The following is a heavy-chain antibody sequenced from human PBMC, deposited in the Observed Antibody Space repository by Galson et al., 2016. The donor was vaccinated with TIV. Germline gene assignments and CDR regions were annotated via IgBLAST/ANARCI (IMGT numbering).Heavy chain of an antibody. CDR2: ISVSGIST. D-gene: IGHD6-19*01. CDR1: GFTFSSYA. CDR3: VKDQRVPYSSGWYDY. Sequence: SLRLSCAASGFTFSSYAMSWVRQAPGKGLEWVSSISVSGISTYYADSVKGRFTISRDNSKSTLYLQMNSLRAEDTAVYYCVKDQRVPYSSGWYDYWGQGTLVTVSS. V-gene: IGHV3-23*01. J-gene: IGHJ4*02.